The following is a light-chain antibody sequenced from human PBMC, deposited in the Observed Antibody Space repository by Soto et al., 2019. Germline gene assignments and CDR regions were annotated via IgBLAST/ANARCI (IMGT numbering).Light chain of an antibody. CDR1: QSVSIY. V-gene: IGKV1-39*01. CDR2: AAS. J-gene: IGKJ2*01. CDR3: QQSYSTPYT. Sequence: DIPMTQSPSSLSASVGDRVTIPCRASQSVSIYLNWYQQRPGKAPKLIIYAASALETGVPSRFSGSGSGTDFTLTISGLQPDDFAAYYCQQSYSTPYTFGQGTILEI.